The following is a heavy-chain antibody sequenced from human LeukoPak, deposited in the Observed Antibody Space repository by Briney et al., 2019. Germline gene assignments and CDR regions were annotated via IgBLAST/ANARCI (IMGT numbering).Heavy chain of an antibody. D-gene: IGHD1-1*01. CDR2: ISGSGGST. V-gene: IGHV3-23*01. Sequence: GGSLRLSCAASGFTFSSYGMRWVRQAPGKGLEWVSAISGSGGSTYYADSVKGRFTISRDNSKNTLYLQMNSLRAEDTAVYYCAKDENDEAYYMDVWGKGTTVTISS. CDR3: AKDENDEAYYMDV. J-gene: IGHJ6*03. CDR1: GFTFSSYG.